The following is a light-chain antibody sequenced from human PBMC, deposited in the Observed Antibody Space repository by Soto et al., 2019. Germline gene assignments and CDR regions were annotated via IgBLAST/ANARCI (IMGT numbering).Light chain of an antibody. Sequence: QSVLTQPPSVSGAPGQRVTISCTGGSSNIGAGWPVHWFQQLPGTAPQLLIFDNDNRPSGVPDRFSGSKSGTSASLAISGLQSEDEADYYCAAWDDNLNGPHWVFGGGTKLTVL. CDR3: AAWDDNLNGPHWV. J-gene: IGLJ3*02. V-gene: IGLV1-40*01. CDR2: DND. CDR1: SSNIGAGWP.